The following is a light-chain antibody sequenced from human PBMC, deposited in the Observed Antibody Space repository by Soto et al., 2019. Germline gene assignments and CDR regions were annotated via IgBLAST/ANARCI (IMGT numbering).Light chain of an antibody. CDR3: QQTYSTPIT. J-gene: IGKJ5*01. CDR2: GAS. CDR1: QIIVTY. Sequence: DVEVTQSPSSLSAFVGDRVTITCRTSQIIVTYLSWYQQRPGKAPSLLIYGASTLQSGVPSRFSGSGSGTDFSLTINSLQPEDSATYYCQQTYSTPITFGRGTRLEIK. V-gene: IGKV1-39*01.